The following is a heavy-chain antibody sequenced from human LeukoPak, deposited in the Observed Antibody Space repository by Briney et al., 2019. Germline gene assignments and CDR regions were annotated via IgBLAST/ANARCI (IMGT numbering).Heavy chain of an antibody. CDR3: ASGALTYYDFWSGYYTAYYFDY. D-gene: IGHD3-3*01. J-gene: IGHJ4*02. CDR1: GGSVSSGSYY. CDR2: IYYSGST. Sequence: SETLSLTCTVSGGSVSSGSYYWSWIRQPPGKGLEWIGYIYYSGSTNYNPSLKSRVTISVDTSKNQFSLKLSSVTAADTAMYYCASGALTYYDFWSGYYTAYYFDYWGQGTLVTVSS. V-gene: IGHV4-61*01.